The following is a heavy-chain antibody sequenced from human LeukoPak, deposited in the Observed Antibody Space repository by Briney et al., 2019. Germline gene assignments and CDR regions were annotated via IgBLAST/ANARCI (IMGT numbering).Heavy chain of an antibody. CDR1: GFTFSDYS. CDR3: ARARIEGIENRFDP. Sequence: PGGSLRLSCAASGFTFSDYSMHWVRQAPGKGLVWVSRINSDGSSTSYADSVKGRFTISRDNAKNTLYLQMNSLRAEDTAVYYCARARIEGIENRFDPWGQGTLVTVSS. V-gene: IGHV3-74*01. J-gene: IGHJ5*02. CDR2: INSDGSST. D-gene: IGHD2-15*01.